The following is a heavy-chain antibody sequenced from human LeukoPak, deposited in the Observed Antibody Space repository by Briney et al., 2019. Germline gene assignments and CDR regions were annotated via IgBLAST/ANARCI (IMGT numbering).Heavy chain of an antibody. D-gene: IGHD3-22*01. J-gene: IGHJ5*02. Sequence: SETLSLTCTVSGGSISSYYWSWIRQPAGKGLEWIGRIYTSGSTNYNPSLKSRVTMSVDTSKNQFSLKLSSVTAADTAVYYCARDYRLNYYDSSGYYNWFDPWGQGILVTVSA. CDR3: ARDYRLNYYDSSGYYNWFDP. CDR1: GGSISSYY. CDR2: IYTSGST. V-gene: IGHV4-4*07.